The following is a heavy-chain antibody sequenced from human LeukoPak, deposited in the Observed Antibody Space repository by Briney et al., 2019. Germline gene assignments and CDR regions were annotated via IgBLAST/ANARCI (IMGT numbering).Heavy chain of an antibody. J-gene: IGHJ5*02. V-gene: IGHV1-2*02. CDR3: ARDWRVGPGGWFDP. CDR1: GYTFTGYY. CDR2: INPNSGGT. Sequence: ASVKVSCKASGYTFTGYYMHWVRQAPGQGREWMGWINPNSGGTNYAQKFRGRVTMTRDTSISTAYMELSRLRSDDTAVYYSARDWRVGPGGWFDPWGQGTLVTVSS. D-gene: IGHD1-26*01.